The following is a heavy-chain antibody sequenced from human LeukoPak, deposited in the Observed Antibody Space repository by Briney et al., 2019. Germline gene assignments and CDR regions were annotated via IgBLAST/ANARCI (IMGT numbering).Heavy chain of an antibody. V-gene: IGHV3-21*01. CDR2: ISSSSSYI. Sequence: GGSLRLSCAASGFSFSSYSMNWVRLAPGKGLEWVSSISSSSSYIYYADSVKRRFTISRDNAKNSLYLQMNSLRAEDTAVYYCARITPLTYYYDSSGPPVDWGQGTLVTVSS. CDR1: GFSFSSYS. D-gene: IGHD3-22*01. CDR3: ARITPLTYYYDSSGPPVD. J-gene: IGHJ4*02.